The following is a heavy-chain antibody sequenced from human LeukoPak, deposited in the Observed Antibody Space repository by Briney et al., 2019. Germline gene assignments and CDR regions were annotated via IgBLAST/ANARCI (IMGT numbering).Heavy chain of an antibody. J-gene: IGHJ4*02. Sequence: PGGSLRLSCAASGFTFSSSAMSWVRQAPGKGLEWVSAISNNGGYTYYADSVQGRFTISRDNSKSTLCLQMNSLRAEDTALYYCAKDIRGWSSGLFDYWGQGTLVTVSS. CDR3: AKDIRGWSSGLFDY. D-gene: IGHD6-19*01. V-gene: IGHV3-23*01. CDR1: GFTFSSSA. CDR2: ISNNGGYT.